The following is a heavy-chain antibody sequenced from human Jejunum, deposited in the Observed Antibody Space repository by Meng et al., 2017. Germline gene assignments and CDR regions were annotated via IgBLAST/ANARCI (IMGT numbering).Heavy chain of an antibody. D-gene: IGHD1-14*01. Sequence: QVQLVESGGGVVQPGRSLRLSCAASGFTFGTYGVHWARQAPGKGLEWVAVIWSDGINKYYANSVKGRFTISRDNSKNILYLQMNSLRTEDTAVFYCAKATGKTFDYWGQGTLVTVSS. CDR1: GFTFGTYG. V-gene: IGHV3-33*06. J-gene: IGHJ4*02. CDR3: AKATGKTFDY. CDR2: IWSDGINK.